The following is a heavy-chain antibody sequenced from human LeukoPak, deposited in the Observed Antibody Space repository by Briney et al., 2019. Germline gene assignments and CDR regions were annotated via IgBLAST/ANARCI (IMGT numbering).Heavy chain of an antibody. CDR2: IYHSGTT. V-gene: IGHV4-59*11. D-gene: IGHD3-10*01. Sequence: SETLSLTCNVSGVSISTHYWSWIRQSPGKGLEWIGFIYHSGTTNYNPSLKSRVTISIDTSKNQFSLKLSSVTAADTAVYYCARDYKKGGITMVRGVRQYYFDYWGQGTLVTVSS. J-gene: IGHJ4*02. CDR3: ARDYKKGGITMVRGVRQYYFDY. CDR1: GVSISTHY.